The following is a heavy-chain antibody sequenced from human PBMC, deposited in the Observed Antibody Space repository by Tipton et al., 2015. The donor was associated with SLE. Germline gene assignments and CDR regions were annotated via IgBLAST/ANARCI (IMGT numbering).Heavy chain of an antibody. V-gene: IGHV4-4*08. Sequence: GLVKPSETLSLTCTVSGGSISSYYWSWIRQPPGKGLEWIGYIYTSGSTNYNPSLKSRVTISVDTSKNQFSLKLSSVTAADTAVYYCARAPYCGGDCYYWYFDLWGRGTLVTVSS. D-gene: IGHD2-21*01. CDR2: IYTSGST. CDR1: GGSISSYY. CDR3: ARAPYCGGDCYYWYFDL. J-gene: IGHJ2*01.